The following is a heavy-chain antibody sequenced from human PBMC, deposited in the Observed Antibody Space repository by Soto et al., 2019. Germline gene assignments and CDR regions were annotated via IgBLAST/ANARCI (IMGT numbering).Heavy chain of an antibody. CDR1: GGSFSGYY. Sequence: PSETLSLTCAVYGGSFSGYYWSWIRQPPGKGLEWIGYIYHSGSTYYNPSLKSRVTISVDRSKNQFSLKLSSVTAADTAVYYCARVPGPWGQGTLVTAPQ. J-gene: IGHJ5*02. V-gene: IGHV4-30-2*01. D-gene: IGHD7-27*01. CDR3: ARVPGP. CDR2: IYHSGST.